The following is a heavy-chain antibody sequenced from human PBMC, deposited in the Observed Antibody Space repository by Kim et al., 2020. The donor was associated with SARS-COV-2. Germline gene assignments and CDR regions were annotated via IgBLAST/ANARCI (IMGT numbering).Heavy chain of an antibody. D-gene: IGHD1-26*01. V-gene: IGHV3-9*01. CDR3: ARDSLGSIDY. CDR2: NK. Sequence: NKDYADSVKGRFTIARDNAKNSLFLQMNSLRVEDTALYYCARDSLGSIDYWGQGTLVTVSS. J-gene: IGHJ4*02.